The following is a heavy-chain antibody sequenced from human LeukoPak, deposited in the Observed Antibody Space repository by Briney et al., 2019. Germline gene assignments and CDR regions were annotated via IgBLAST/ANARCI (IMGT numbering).Heavy chain of an antibody. CDR1: GFTFSSHW. V-gene: IGHV3-7*01. D-gene: IGHD2-2*01. CDR2: IKQDGSEK. J-gene: IGHJ1*01. Sequence: GGSLRLSCAASGFTFSSHWMSWVRQVPGKGLEWVANIKQDGSEKYYVDSVKGRFTISRDNAKNSLYLQTNSLRAEDTAVYYCARDQGCSTTNCYSYFQHWGQAPWSPSPQ. CDR3: ARDQGCSTTNCYSYFQH.